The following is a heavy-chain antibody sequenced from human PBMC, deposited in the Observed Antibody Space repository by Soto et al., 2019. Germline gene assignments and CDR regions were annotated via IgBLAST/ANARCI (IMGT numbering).Heavy chain of an antibody. V-gene: IGHV1-2*04. CDR1: GDSFNDYY. D-gene: IGHD5-12*01. Sequence: QVQLVQSGAEVRKPGASVTVSCRSSGDSFNDYYIHWVRQAPGQGFEWMGWINPNGGVTKYAQKFQCWVSMTRDRSIGAVYQQLSRLRSDDTAVYSWASKSGGATATLDYYYFYMGVWGTGTTVTVPS. J-gene: IGHJ6*03. CDR3: ASKSGGATATLDYYYFYMGV. CDR2: INPNGGVT.